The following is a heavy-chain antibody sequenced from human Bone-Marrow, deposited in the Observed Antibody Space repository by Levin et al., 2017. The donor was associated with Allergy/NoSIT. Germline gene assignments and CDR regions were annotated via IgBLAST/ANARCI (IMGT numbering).Heavy chain of an antibody. J-gene: IGHJ3*02. CDR1: GFTFDDSG. CDR2: INWNGGST. CDR3: ARVRYCSGGNCYYALDI. V-gene: IGHV3-20*04. Sequence: GGSLRLSCAASGFTFDDSGMTWVRQAPGKGLEWVSGINWNGGSTGYADSVKGRFTISRDNAKNSLYLQMNSLRAEDTALYYCARVRYCSGGNCYYALDIWGQGTMVTVSS. D-gene: IGHD2-15*01.